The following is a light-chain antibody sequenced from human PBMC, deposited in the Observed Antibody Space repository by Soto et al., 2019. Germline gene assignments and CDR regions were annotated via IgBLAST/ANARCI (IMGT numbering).Light chain of an antibody. CDR1: VSDVGRFGP. V-gene: IGLV2-23*01. Sequence: QSVLTYPASVSGSPGQSITISCTGSVSDVGRFGPVSWYQQHPGQVPKLIIYEGNRRPSGVSSRFSGSKSGNTASLTISGLQAEDEADYYCCSYVGARTYVFGAGTKVTVL. J-gene: IGLJ1*01. CDR2: EGN. CDR3: CSYVGARTYV.